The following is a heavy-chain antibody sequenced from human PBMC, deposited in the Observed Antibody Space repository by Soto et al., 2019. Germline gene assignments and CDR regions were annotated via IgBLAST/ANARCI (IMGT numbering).Heavy chain of an antibody. CDR2: ISSSSSYI. Sequence: EVQLVESGGGLVKPAGSLRLSCAASGFTFSSYSMNWVRQAPGKGLEWVSSISSSSSYIYYADSVKGRFTISRDNAKNSLYLQMNSLRAEDTAVYYCATTRGGSGQTDYWGQGTLVTVSS. V-gene: IGHV3-21*01. J-gene: IGHJ4*02. D-gene: IGHD3-10*01. CDR3: ATTRGGSGQTDY. CDR1: GFTFSSYS.